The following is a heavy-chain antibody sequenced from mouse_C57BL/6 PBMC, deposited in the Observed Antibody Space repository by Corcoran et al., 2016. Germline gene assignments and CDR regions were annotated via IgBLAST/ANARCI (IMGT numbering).Heavy chain of an antibody. CDR1: GYTFTSYG. Sequence: QVQLQQSGAEMARPGASVKLSCKASGYTFTSYGISWVKQRTGQGLEWIGEIYPRSGNTYYNEKFKGKATLTADKSSSTAYMELRSLTSEDSAVDFCARKGDQLGIDYGSSDGFAYWGQGTLVTVSA. D-gene: IGHD1-1*01. CDR2: IYPRSGNT. J-gene: IGHJ3*01. V-gene: IGHV1-81*01. CDR3: ARKGDQLGIDYGSSDGFAY.